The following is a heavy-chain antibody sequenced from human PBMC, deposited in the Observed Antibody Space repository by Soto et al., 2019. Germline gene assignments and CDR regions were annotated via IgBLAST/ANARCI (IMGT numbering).Heavy chain of an antibody. CDR3: AILGRGTYYYDSSGHKDV. V-gene: IGHV4-39*01. CDR1: GGSISSSSYY. Sequence: KPSETLSLTCTVSGGSISSSSYYWGWIRQPPGKGLEWIGSIYYSGSTYYNPSLKSRVTISVDTSKNQFSLKLSSVTAADTAVYYCAILGRGTYYYDSSGHKDVWGQGTTVNVSS. J-gene: IGHJ6*02. D-gene: IGHD3-22*01. CDR2: IYYSGST.